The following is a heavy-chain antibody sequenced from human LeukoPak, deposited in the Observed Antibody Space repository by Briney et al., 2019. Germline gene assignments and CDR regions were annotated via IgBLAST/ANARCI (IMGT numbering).Heavy chain of an antibody. D-gene: IGHD3-10*01. Sequence: GGSLRLSCAASGFTFSDHYMDWVRQAPGKGLEWIGRTKNKAHTYTTEYAASVKGRFAISRDDSKNSPYLQMNSLKTEDTAVYYCASPQRFGQLFFYYWGQGTLVTVSS. CDR2: TKNKAHTYTT. J-gene: IGHJ4*02. CDR1: GFTFSDHY. V-gene: IGHV3-72*01. CDR3: ASPQRFGQLFFYY.